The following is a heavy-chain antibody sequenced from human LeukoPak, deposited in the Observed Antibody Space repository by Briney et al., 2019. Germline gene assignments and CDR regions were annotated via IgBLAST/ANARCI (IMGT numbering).Heavy chain of an antibody. CDR1: GFTFSSYA. J-gene: IGHJ4*02. D-gene: IGHD3-22*01. CDR2: ISGSGGST. V-gene: IGHV3-23*01. CDR3: AKDPNYYDSSGPYYFDY. Sequence: PGGSLRLSCAASGFTFSSYAMSWVRQAPGKGLEWVSAISGSGGSTSYADSVKGRFTISRDNSKNTLYLQMNSLRAEDTAVYYCAKDPNYYDSSGPYYFDYWGQGTLVTVSS.